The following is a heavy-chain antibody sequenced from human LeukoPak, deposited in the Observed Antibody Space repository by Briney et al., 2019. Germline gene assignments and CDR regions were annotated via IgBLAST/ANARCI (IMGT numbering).Heavy chain of an antibody. D-gene: IGHD3-9*01. CDR3: ARGPLRYFDWLLVGFDY. Sequence: SETLSLTCAVYGGSFSGYYWSWIRQPPGKGLEWIGEINHSGSTNYNPSLKSRVTISVDTSKNQFSLKLSSVTAADTAVYYCARGPLRYFDWLLVGFDYWGQGTLATVSS. V-gene: IGHV4-34*01. J-gene: IGHJ4*02. CDR1: GGSFSGYY. CDR2: INHSGST.